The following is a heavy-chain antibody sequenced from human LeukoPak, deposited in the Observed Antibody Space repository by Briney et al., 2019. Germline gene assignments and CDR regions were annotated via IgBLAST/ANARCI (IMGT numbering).Heavy chain of an antibody. CDR1: GFTFSTYA. D-gene: IGHD6-13*01. Sequence: GGSLRLSCAASGFTFSTYAMNWVRQAPGKGLEWVSAISVSGGSTYYADSVKGRFTISRDNSKNTLSLQMNSLRVKDTAVYYCAKYSSTWYDDYWGQGTLVTVSS. CDR2: ISVSGGST. CDR3: AKYSSTWYDDY. J-gene: IGHJ4*02. V-gene: IGHV3-23*01.